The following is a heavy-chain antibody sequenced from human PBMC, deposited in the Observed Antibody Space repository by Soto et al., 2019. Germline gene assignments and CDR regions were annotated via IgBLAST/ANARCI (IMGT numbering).Heavy chain of an antibody. Sequence: LSLTCTVSGGSISSGGYYWSWIRQHPGKGLEWIGYIYYSGSTYYNPSLKSRVTISVDTSKNQFSLKLSSVTAADTAVYYCARGSYVWGSYSPPDYWGQGTLVTVSS. V-gene: IGHV4-31*03. CDR3: ARGSYVWGSYSPPDY. CDR1: GGSISSGGYY. J-gene: IGHJ4*02. CDR2: IYYSGST. D-gene: IGHD3-16*01.